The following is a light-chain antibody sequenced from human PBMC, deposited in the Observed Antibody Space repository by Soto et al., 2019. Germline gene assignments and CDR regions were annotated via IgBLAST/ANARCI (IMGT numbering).Light chain of an antibody. CDR2: GAS. CDR3: QQHNDWPT. Sequence: EIVLTQSPLTLSLSPGERATLSCRASQSFSNNYLAWYHEKPGQAPRLLIYGASNRATGIPARFSGSGSGTEFILTISSVESEDFAIYYCQQHNDWPTFGQRTRLEI. CDR1: QSFSNN. J-gene: IGKJ5*01. V-gene: IGKV3-15*01.